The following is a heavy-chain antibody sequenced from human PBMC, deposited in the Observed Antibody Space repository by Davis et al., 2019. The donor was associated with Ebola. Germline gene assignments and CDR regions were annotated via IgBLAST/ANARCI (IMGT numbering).Heavy chain of an antibody. CDR2: IYHSGST. Sequence: SETLSLTCTVSGGSISSGGYYWSWIRQHPGKGLEWIGYIYHSGSTYYNPSLKSRVTISVDTSKNQFSLKLSSVTAADTAVYYCARVDYDFWSGYYSGHWFDPWGQGTLVTVSS. V-gene: IGHV4-31*03. CDR1: GGSISSGGYY. J-gene: IGHJ5*02. CDR3: ARVDYDFWSGYYSGHWFDP. D-gene: IGHD3-3*01.